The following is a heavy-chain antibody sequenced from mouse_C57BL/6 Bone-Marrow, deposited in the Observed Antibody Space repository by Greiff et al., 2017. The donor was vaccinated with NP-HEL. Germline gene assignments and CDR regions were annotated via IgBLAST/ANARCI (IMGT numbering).Heavy chain of an antibody. CDR2: IHPNSGST. V-gene: IGHV1-64*01. D-gene: IGHD1-1*01. CDR1: GYTFTSYW. CDR3: ARWVLLRYWYFDV. J-gene: IGHJ1*03. Sequence: QVQLQQPGAELVKPGASVKLSCKASGYTFTSYWMHWVKQRPGQGLEWIGMIHPNSGSTKYNEKFKSKATLTVDKSSSTAYMQLSSLTSEDSAVYYCARWVLLRYWYFDVWGTGTTVTVSS.